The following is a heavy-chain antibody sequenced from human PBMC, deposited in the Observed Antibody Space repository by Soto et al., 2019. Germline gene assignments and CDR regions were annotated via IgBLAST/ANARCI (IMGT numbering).Heavy chain of an antibody. J-gene: IGHJ4*02. CDR3: AREKMGYYYDSSGYYYFDY. D-gene: IGHD3-22*01. CDR2: IYPGDSDT. Sequence: GESLKISCKGSGYSFTSYWIGWVRQMPGKGLEWMGIIYPGDSDTRYSPSFQGQVTISADKSISTAYLQWSSLKASDTAMYYCAREKMGYYYDSSGYYYFDYWGQGTLVTVSS. V-gene: IGHV5-51*01. CDR1: GYSFTSYW.